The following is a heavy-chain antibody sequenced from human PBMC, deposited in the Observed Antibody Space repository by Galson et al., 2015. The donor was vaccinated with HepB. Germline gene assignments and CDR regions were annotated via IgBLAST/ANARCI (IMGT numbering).Heavy chain of an antibody. V-gene: IGHV3-48*03. D-gene: IGHD1-7*01. Sequence: SLRLSCAASGFTFSSYNMNWVRQAPGKGLEWVSWISGAADNIYYADSVKGRFTISRDNGKNSLYLQMNSLRAEDTAMYYCARDFRGISGTTYFDYWGQGTLVTVSS. CDR1: GFTFSSYN. CDR3: ARDFRGISGTTYFDY. J-gene: IGHJ4*02. CDR2: ISGAADNI.